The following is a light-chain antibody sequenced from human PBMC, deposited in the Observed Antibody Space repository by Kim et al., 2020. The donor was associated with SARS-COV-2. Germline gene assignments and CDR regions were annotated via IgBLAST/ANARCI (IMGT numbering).Light chain of an antibody. CDR3: QTWGTGIWV. J-gene: IGLJ3*02. CDR1: SGHSSYA. CDR2: LNSDGSH. Sequence: QLVLTQSPSASASLGASVKLTCTLSSGHSSYAIAWHQQQPEKGPRYLMKLNSDGSHSKRDGIPDRFSGSSSGAERYLTIYSLQSEDEADYYCQTWGTGIWVFGGGTQLTVL. V-gene: IGLV4-69*01.